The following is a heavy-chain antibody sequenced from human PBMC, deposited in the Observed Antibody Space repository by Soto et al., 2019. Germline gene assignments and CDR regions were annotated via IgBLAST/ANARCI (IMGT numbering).Heavy chain of an antibody. Sequence: PSETLSLTCTVSGGSISSGGYYWSWIRQHPGKGLEWIGYIYYSGSTYYNPSLKSRVTISVDTSKNQFSLKLSSVTAADTAVYYCARSRIVATGNYFDYWGQGTLVTVSS. V-gene: IGHV4-31*03. CDR3: ARSRIVATGNYFDY. J-gene: IGHJ4*02. CDR2: IYYSGST. CDR1: GGSISSGGYY. D-gene: IGHD3-22*01.